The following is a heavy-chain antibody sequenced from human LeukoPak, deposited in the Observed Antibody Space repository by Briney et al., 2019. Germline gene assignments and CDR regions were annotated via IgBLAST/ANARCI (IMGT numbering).Heavy chain of an antibody. D-gene: IGHD1-26*01. CDR3: TRHTEWEGGYYYHYMDV. V-gene: IGHV3-73*01. CDR2: IRSKANSYAT. CDR1: GFTFSGSA. Sequence: PGGSLKLSCAASGFTFSGSAMHWVRQASGKGLEWVGRIRSKANSYATAYAASVKGRFTISRDDSKNTAYLQMNSLKTEDTAVYYCTRHTEWEGGYYYHYMDVWGKGTTVTVSS. J-gene: IGHJ6*03.